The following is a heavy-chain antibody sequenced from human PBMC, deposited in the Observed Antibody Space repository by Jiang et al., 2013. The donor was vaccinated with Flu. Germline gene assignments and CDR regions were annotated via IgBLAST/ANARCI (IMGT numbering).Heavy chain of an antibody. CDR2: IDPSGGST. Sequence: GAEVKKPGASVKVSCKASGYSLTRYYIHWVRQAPGQGLEWMGVIDPSGGSTTYAQKLQGRLTITRDTSASTVYMEMSGLRSEDTAVYYCARKGGYCSGGTCPDYWGQGTLVTVSS. CDR1: GYSLTRYY. CDR3: ARKGGYCSGGTCPDY. V-gene: IGHV1-46*04. J-gene: IGHJ4*02. D-gene: IGHD2-15*01.